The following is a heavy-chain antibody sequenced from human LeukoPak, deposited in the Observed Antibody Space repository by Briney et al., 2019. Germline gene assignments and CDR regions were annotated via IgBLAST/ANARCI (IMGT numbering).Heavy chain of an antibody. CDR3: AKLAAAGTPFDY. D-gene: IGHD6-13*01. CDR2: IWYDGTNK. Sequence: GGSLRLSCVASGFTFSTYGMHWVRQAPGKGLEWVAIIWYDGTNKNYGDSVKGRFTISRDNPKNTLYLQMNSLRAEDTAVYYCAKLAAAGTPFDYWGQGTLVTVSS. V-gene: IGHV3-30*02. J-gene: IGHJ4*02. CDR1: GFTFSTYG.